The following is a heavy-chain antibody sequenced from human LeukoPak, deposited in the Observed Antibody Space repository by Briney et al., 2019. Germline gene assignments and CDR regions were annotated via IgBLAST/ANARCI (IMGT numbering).Heavy chain of an antibody. J-gene: IGHJ4*02. CDR3: ARIAAAEAY. CDR2: INPSGSTV. V-gene: IGHV3-11*04. Sequence: GGSLRLSCAASGFGFSDFYMGWIRQAPGRGLEWVSYINPSGSTVYYADSVKGRFTISRDNAKNSLYLQMNSLRDEDTAVYYCARIAAAEAYWGQGTLVTVSS. D-gene: IGHD6-13*01. CDR1: GFGFSDFY.